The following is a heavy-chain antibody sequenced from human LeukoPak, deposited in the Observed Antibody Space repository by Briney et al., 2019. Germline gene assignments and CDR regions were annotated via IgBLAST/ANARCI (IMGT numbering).Heavy chain of an antibody. J-gene: IGHJ4*02. V-gene: IGHV4-31*03. Sequence: SETLSLTCTVSGGSISSGGYHWSWIRQHPGKGLEWIGYIYYSGSTYYNPSLKSRVTISVDTSKNQFSLKLSSVTAADTAVYYCARMDSGYYRYDYWGQGTLVTVSS. CDR3: ARMDSGYYRYDY. CDR1: GGSISSGGYH. CDR2: IYYSGST. D-gene: IGHD3-22*01.